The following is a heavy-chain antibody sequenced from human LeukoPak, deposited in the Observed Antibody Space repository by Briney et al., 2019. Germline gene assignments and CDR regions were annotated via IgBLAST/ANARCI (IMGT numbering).Heavy chain of an antibody. CDR1: GFTFDDYA. J-gene: IGHJ6*03. Sequence: SGGSLRLSCAASGFTFDDYAMHWVRQAPGKGLEWVSLISWDGGSTYYADSVKGRFTISRDNSKNSLYLQMNSLRAEDTALYYCAKGSPEGYYYYYMDVWGKGTTVTVSS. CDR3: AKGSPEGYYYYYMDV. V-gene: IGHV3-43D*03. CDR2: ISWDGGST.